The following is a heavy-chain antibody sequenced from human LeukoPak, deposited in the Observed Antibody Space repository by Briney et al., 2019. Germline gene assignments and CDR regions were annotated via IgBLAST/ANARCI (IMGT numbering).Heavy chain of an antibody. CDR2: INPSGGST. Sequence: ASVKVSCKASGYTFTSYYMHWVRQAPGQGLEWMGIINPSGGSTSYAQKFQGRVTMTRDTSTSTVYVELSSLRSEDTAVYYCARRDRDSSGHYYLFDYWGQGTLVTVSS. D-gene: IGHD3-22*01. J-gene: IGHJ4*02. V-gene: IGHV1-46*01. CDR3: ARRDRDSSGHYYLFDY. CDR1: GYTFTSYY.